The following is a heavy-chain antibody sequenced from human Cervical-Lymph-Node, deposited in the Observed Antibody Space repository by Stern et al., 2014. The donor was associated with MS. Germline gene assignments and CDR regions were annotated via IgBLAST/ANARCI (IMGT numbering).Heavy chain of an antibody. D-gene: IGHD5-12*01. V-gene: IGHV1-46*01. Sequence: VQLVESGPDVKKPGASVQISCKTSGFRFTQYYLHWVRQTPGQGLQWMGFINPVDGSTTYAQNFKDRVVMTRDTSTSTVFIELSVLTSEATAVYYCAKWLHGFAFDLWGPGTVITVSS. J-gene: IGHJ3*01. CDR1: GFRFTQYY. CDR3: AKWLHGFAFDL. CDR2: INPVDGST.